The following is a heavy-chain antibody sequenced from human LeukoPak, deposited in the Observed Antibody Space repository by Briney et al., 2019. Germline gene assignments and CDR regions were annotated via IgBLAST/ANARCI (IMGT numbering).Heavy chain of an antibody. CDR2: VNSDGSTT. Sequence: GGSLRLSCAASGFPFSNYWMHWVRQAPGKGLVWVSRVNSDGSTTNYADSVKGRFTISRDNAKNSLYLQMNSLRAEDTAVYYCARALVTTVTTGYYYYYGMDVWGQGTTVTVSS. CDR1: GFPFSNYW. V-gene: IGHV3-74*01. CDR3: ARALVTTVTTGYYYYYGMDV. J-gene: IGHJ6*02. D-gene: IGHD4-17*01.